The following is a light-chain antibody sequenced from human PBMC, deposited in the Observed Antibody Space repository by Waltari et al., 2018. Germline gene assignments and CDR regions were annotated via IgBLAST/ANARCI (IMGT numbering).Light chain of an antibody. CDR3: QQSYSTPFT. CDR2: AAS. CDR1: HSIGRY. Sequence: DIQLTQSPSSLSASVGDRVTITSRASHSIGRYLNWYQHKPGKAPNLLIYAASTLRSGVPSRFTGSGSGTDFTLTISSLQPEDFATYYCQQSYSTPFTFGPGIKVDIK. V-gene: IGKV1-39*01. J-gene: IGKJ3*01.